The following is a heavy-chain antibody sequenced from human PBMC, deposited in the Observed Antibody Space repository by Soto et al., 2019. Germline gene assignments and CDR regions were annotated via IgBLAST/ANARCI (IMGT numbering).Heavy chain of an antibody. Sequence: QITLKESGPTLVKATQTLTLTCSFSGFSLRNTEESVSWIRQPPGKALEWLGIIYWDDEKRYSPSVKSRLTITKDTSKNHVVLMMTNLDPMDTGTYYCAHRLYKWNAWDCFDSWGQGTLVTVSS. D-gene: IGHD1-20*01. CDR3: AHRLYKWNAWDCFDS. CDR2: IYWDDEK. CDR1: GFSLRNTEES. V-gene: IGHV2-5*02. J-gene: IGHJ5*01.